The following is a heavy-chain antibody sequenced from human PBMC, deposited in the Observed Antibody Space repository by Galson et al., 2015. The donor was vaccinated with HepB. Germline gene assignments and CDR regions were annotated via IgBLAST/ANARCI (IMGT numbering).Heavy chain of an antibody. CDR2: IYSGGST. Sequence: SLRLSCAASGFTVSSNYMSWVRQAPGKGLEWVSVIYSGGSTYYADSVKGRFTISRDNSKNTLYLQMNSLRAEDTAVYYCARAPSYGSGSYYSDAFDIWGQGTMVTVSS. CDR3: ARAPSYGSGSYYSDAFDI. D-gene: IGHD3-10*01. CDR1: GFTVSSNY. V-gene: IGHV3-53*01. J-gene: IGHJ3*02.